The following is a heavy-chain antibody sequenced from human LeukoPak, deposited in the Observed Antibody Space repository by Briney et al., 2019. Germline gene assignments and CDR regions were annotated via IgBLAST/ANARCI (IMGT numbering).Heavy chain of an antibody. CDR3: ARDYGGSSPFDY. CDR1: GFTFSSYE. J-gene: IGHJ4*02. CDR2: ISNSGSTI. Sequence: GGSLRLSCAASGFTFSSYEMNWVRQAPGKGLEWVSYISNSGSTIYYADSVKGRFTISRDNAKNSLYLQMNSLRAEDTAVYYCARDYGGSSPFDYWGQGTLVTVSS. D-gene: IGHD4-23*01. V-gene: IGHV3-48*03.